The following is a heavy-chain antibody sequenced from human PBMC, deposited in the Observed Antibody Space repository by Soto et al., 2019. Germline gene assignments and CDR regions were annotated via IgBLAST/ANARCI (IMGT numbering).Heavy chain of an antibody. D-gene: IGHD2-21*02. CDR3: ARGPHLGNAVTENWFHP. Sequence: QVQLVQSGAEVQKPWASVRVSCKASGYTFTLYDINWVRQAPGQGLEWMGWMNPNTGDTAYAQKFQGRVAMTRNTSITTAYMELISLRSDDTAVYYCARGPHLGNAVTENWFHPWGQGTLVTVSS. V-gene: IGHV1-8*01. CDR2: MNPNTGDT. CDR1: GYTFTLYD. J-gene: IGHJ5*02.